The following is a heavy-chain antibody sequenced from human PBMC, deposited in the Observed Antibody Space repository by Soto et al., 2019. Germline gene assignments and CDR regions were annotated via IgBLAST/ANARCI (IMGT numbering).Heavy chain of an antibody. V-gene: IGHV1-18*01. CDR3: ARDRVVEGLLQWTPNDY. CDR2: ISAYNGNT. Sequence: ASVKVSCKASGYTFTSYGISWVRRAPGQGLEWMGWISAYNGNTNYAQKLQGRVTMTTDTSTSTAYMELRSLRSDDTAVYYCARDRVVEGLLQWTPNDYWGQGTLVTLAS. CDR1: GYTFTSYG. J-gene: IGHJ4*02. D-gene: IGHD3-3*01.